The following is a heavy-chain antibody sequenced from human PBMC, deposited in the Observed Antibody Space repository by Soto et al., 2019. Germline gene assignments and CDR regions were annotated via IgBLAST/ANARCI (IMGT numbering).Heavy chain of an antibody. J-gene: IGHJ4*02. D-gene: IGHD2-2*01. CDR3: AKEQAHSQADTSSIFDY. CDR2: ISASGGST. V-gene: IGHV3-23*01. Sequence: HPGGSLRLSCAASGFTFSNYPMTWVRQAPGKGLEWVSSISASGGSTYYPDSVKGRFTISRDNSKNTLYLQMNSLRAEDTAVYYCAKEQAHSQADTSSIFDYWGQGTMVAVYS. CDR1: GFTFSNYP.